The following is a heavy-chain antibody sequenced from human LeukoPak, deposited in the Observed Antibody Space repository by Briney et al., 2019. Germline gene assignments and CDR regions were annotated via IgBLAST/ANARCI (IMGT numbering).Heavy chain of an antibody. D-gene: IGHD7-27*01. CDR3: AREITTNGGRYFDY. Sequence: GGSLRLSCAASGFTFSSYWMHWIRQAPGKGLVWVSRINTDGSSTNYADSVKGRFTMSRDNAKSTLYLQMNSLRAEDTAVYSCAREITTNGGRYFDYWGQGTLVTVSS. J-gene: IGHJ4*02. CDR1: GFTFSSYW. V-gene: IGHV3-74*01. CDR2: INTDGSST.